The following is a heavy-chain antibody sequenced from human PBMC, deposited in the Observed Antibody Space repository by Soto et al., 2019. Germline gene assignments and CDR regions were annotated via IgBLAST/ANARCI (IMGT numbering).Heavy chain of an antibody. CDR2: ILYDGSNE. Sequence: QVQLVESGGGVVQPGRSLRLSCAASGFTVSSYGMHWVRQAPGKGRGWVALILYDGSNEYYADSVKGRFTISRDSCKITLYLKMNSLRAEDTAVYYCAKDDSSGYYYVDCGGQGTLVTVSS. J-gene: IGHJ4*02. V-gene: IGHV3-30*18. CDR1: GFTVSSYG. D-gene: IGHD3-22*01. CDR3: AKDDSSGYYYVDC.